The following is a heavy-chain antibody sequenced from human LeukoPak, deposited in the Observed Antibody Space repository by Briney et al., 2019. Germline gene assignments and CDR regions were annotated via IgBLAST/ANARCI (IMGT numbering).Heavy chain of an antibody. Sequence: ASVKVSCKASGYTFTGYYMHWVRQAPGQGLEWMGRINPNSGGTNYAQKFQGRVTMTRDTSISTAYMELSRLRSDDTAVYYCAGDYVGIAAAAPGYYYYYMDVWGKGTTVTVSS. V-gene: IGHV1-2*06. CDR3: AGDYVGIAAAAPGYYYYYMDV. J-gene: IGHJ6*03. CDR2: INPNSGGT. CDR1: GYTFTGYY. D-gene: IGHD6-13*01.